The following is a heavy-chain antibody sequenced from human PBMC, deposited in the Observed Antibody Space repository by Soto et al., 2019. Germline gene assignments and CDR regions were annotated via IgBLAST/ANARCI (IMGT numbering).Heavy chain of an antibody. Sequence: ASVKVSCKASGYTFASYYIHWVRQAPGQGLEWMGIFNPTGDTASYAQKLQGRVTMTRDTSTGTAYMELGSLRSEDTAVYYCARGGRIVDTGIGYYYYHAMDVWGQGTTVTVSS. CDR3: ARGGRIVDTGIGYYYYHAMDV. J-gene: IGHJ6*02. V-gene: IGHV1-46*01. CDR1: GYTFASYY. D-gene: IGHD5-18*01. CDR2: FNPTGDTA.